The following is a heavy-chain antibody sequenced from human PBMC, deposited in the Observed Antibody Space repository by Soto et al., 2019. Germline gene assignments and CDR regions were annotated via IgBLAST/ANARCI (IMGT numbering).Heavy chain of an antibody. CDR1: GYTFTSYG. D-gene: IGHD3-3*01. CDR2: ISAYNGNT. CDR3: ARGPPYDFWSDPIDY. V-gene: IGHV1-18*01. J-gene: IGHJ4*02. Sequence: ASVKVSCKASGYTFTSYGISWVRQAPGQGLEWMGWISAYNGNTNYAQKLQGRVTMTTDTSTSTAYMELRSLRSDDTAVYYCARGPPYDFWSDPIDYWGQGTLVTVSS.